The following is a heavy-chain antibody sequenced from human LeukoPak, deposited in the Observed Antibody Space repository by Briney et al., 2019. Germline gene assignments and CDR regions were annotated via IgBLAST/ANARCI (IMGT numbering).Heavy chain of an antibody. J-gene: IGHJ5*02. CDR1: GFTFSSYG. Sequence: AGGSLRLSCAASGFTFSSYGMHWVRQAPGKGLEWVAVISYDGSNKYYADSVKGRFTISRDNSKNTLYLQMNSLRAEDTAVYYCAKDPRYSSGSHGFDPWGQGTLVTVSS. CDR3: AKDPRYSSGSHGFDP. D-gene: IGHD6-19*01. CDR2: ISYDGSNK. V-gene: IGHV3-30*18.